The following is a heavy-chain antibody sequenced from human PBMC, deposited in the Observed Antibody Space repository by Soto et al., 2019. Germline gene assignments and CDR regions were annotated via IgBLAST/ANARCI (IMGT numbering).Heavy chain of an antibody. D-gene: IGHD3-10*01. V-gene: IGHV1-2*04. J-gene: IGHJ6*02. CDR1: GYTFTGYY. Sequence: ASVKVSCKASGYTFTGYYMHWVRQAPGQGLEWMGWINPNSGGTNYAQKFQGWVTMTRDTSISTAYMELSRLRSDDTAMYYCARERVRFGEYYYYYGMDVWGQGTTVTVSS. CDR2: INPNSGGT. CDR3: ARERVRFGEYYYYYGMDV.